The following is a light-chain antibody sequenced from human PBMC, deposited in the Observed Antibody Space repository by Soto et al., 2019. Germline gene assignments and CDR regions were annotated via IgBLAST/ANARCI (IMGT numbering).Light chain of an antibody. Sequence: QSALTQPRSVSGSPGQSVAISCTGTSRDVDAYDFVSWYQHHPGKAPKLIISGASKRPSGVSHRFSGSKSGNTASLTISGLQAEDEADYFCCSFAGSFYVFGAGTKVTVL. CDR3: CSFAGSFYV. V-gene: IGLV2-11*01. J-gene: IGLJ1*01. CDR2: GAS. CDR1: SRDVDAYDF.